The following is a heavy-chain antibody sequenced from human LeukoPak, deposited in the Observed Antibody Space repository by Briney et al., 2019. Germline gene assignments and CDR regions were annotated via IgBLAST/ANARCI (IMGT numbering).Heavy chain of an antibody. Sequence: LGGSLRLSCAASGFTFSSYAMHWVRQAPGKGLEWVAVISYDGSNKYYADSVKGRFTISRDNSKNTLYLQMNSLRAEDTAVYYCARAAQIVVVISPFDYWGQGTLVTVSS. CDR3: ARAAQIVVVISPFDY. CDR1: GFTFSSYA. CDR2: ISYDGSNK. D-gene: IGHD3-22*01. V-gene: IGHV3-30-3*01. J-gene: IGHJ4*02.